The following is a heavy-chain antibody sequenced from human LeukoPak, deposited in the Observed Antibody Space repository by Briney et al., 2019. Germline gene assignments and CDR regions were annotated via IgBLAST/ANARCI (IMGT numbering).Heavy chain of an antibody. CDR2: ISYSGTN. V-gene: IGHV4-39*01. J-gene: IGHJ5*02. CDR1: GGSVSSSSYY. CDR3: ASLGTLRS. Sequence: PSETLSVTCTVSGGSVSSSSYYWGWIRQPPGKGLEWIGSISYSGTNYNNPSLKSRVSISIDTSKNQFSVQLTSVTAADTAMYYCASLGTLRSWGQRTLVTVSS. D-gene: IGHD7-27*01.